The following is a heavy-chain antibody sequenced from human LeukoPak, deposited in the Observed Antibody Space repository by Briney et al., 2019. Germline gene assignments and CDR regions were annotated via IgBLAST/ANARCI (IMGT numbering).Heavy chain of an antibody. Sequence: ASVKVSCKASGYTFTGYYMHWVRQAPGQGLEWMGWINPNSGGTNYAQKFQGWVTMTRDTSISTAYMELSRLRSDDTAVYYCARGSAYYDILTGYPPLRAGNWFDPWGQGTLVTVSS. CDR2: INPNSGGT. CDR1: GYTFTGYY. V-gene: IGHV1-2*04. D-gene: IGHD3-9*01. J-gene: IGHJ5*02. CDR3: ARGSAYYDILTGYPPLRAGNWFDP.